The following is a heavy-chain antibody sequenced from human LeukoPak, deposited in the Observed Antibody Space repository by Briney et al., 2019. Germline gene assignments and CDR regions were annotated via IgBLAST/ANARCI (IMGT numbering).Heavy chain of an antibody. J-gene: IGHJ5*02. CDR3: AKEVLGYFDLNWLDP. V-gene: IGHV3-23*01. D-gene: IGHD3-9*01. CDR1: GFTFSSYA. Sequence: GGSLRLSCAASGFTFSSYAMSWVRQAPGKGLEWVSAISGSGDDTHYADSVKGRFTISRDNSKNTLYLQMNSLRAEDTAVYYCAKEVLGYFDLNWLDPWGQGTLVTVSS. CDR2: ISGSGDDT.